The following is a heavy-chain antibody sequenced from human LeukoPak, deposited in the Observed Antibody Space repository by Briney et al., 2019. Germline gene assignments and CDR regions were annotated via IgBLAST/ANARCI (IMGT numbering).Heavy chain of an antibody. V-gene: IGHV1-18*01. CDR2: ISAYNGNT. CDR1: GYTFTSYG. J-gene: IGHJ4*02. Sequence: ASVTVSCKASGYTFTSYGISWVRQAPGQGLEWVGWISAYNGNTNYAQKLQGRVTMTTDTSTSTAYMELRSLRSDDTAVYYCARDSVAGPYYLYFWGEGTLVSVSS. CDR3: ARDSVAGPYYLYF. D-gene: IGHD4-23*01.